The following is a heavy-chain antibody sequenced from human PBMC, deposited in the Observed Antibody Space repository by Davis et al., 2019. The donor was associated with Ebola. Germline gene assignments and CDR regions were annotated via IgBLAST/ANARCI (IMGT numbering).Heavy chain of an antibody. CDR1: GFTFSSYW. CDR2: IKQDGSEK. V-gene: IGHV3-7*03. J-gene: IGHJ4*02. D-gene: IGHD6-6*01. Sequence: GESLKISCAASGFTFSSYWMSWVRQAPGKGLEWVANIKQDGSEKYYVDSVKGRFTIARDNAKNSLYLQMNSLRAEDTAVYYCARDAPYSSSPPGFDYWGQGTLVTVSS. CDR3: ARDAPYSSSPPGFDY.